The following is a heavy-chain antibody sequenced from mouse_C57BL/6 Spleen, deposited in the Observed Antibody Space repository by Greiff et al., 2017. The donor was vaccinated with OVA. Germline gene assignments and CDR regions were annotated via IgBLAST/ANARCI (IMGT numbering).Heavy chain of an antibody. CDR3: ARSRDYDMGDY. J-gene: IGHJ2*01. CDR2: IYPGDGDT. CDR1: GYAFSSSW. D-gene: IGHD2-4*01. V-gene: IGHV1-82*01. Sequence: QVQLQQSGPELVKPGASVKISCKASGYAFSSSWMNWVKQRPGKGLEWIGRIYPGDGDTNYNGKFKGKATLTADKSSSTAYMQLSSLTSEDSAVYFCARSRDYDMGDYWGQGTTLTVSS.